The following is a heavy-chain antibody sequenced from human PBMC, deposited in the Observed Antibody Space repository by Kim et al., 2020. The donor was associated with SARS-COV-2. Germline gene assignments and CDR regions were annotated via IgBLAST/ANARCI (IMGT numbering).Heavy chain of an antibody. V-gene: IGHV3-7*01. CDR2: DGSEK. Sequence: DGSEKYYLDSVKGRFTISRDNAKNSLYLHMNSLRAEDTAVYSCARNRIDYWGQGTLVTVSS. CDR3: ARNRIDY. J-gene: IGHJ4*02.